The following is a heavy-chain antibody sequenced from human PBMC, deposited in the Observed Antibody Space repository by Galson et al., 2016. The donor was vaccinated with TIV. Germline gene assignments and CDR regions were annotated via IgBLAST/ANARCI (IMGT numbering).Heavy chain of an antibody. CDR2: FNPDSGAT. J-gene: IGHJ4*02. CDR3: ARVNLARAFDY. Sequence: SVKVSCKASGYIFINYYIHWVRQAPGQGLEWLGWFNPDSGATQYAQKFQGRVTMTRDTSNSTAYMELRLLISDDTAVYYCARVNLARAFDYWGQGTQVTVSS. CDR1: GYIFINYY. V-gene: IGHV1-2*02.